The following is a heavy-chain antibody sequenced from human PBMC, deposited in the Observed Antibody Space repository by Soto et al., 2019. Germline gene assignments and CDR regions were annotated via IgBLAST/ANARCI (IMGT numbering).Heavy chain of an antibody. V-gene: IGHV3-30*18. Sequence: GGSLRLSCAASGFTFSSYGMHWVRQAPGKGLEWVAVISYDGSNKYYADSVKGRFTISRDNSKNTLYLQMNSLRAEDTAVHYCAKDLVLRYFDSQSLDYWGQGTLVTVSS. J-gene: IGHJ4*02. D-gene: IGHD3-9*01. CDR2: ISYDGSNK. CDR3: AKDLVLRYFDSQSLDY. CDR1: GFTFSSYG.